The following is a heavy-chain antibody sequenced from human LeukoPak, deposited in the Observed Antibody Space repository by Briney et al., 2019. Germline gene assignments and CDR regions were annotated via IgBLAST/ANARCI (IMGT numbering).Heavy chain of an antibody. Sequence: PGGSLRLSCAASGFTFSSYGMHWVRQAPGKGLEWVAVIWYDGSNKYYADSVKGRFTISRDNPKNTLYLQMNSLRAEDTAVYYCAKVGDYGDYALDYWGQGTLVTVSS. D-gene: IGHD4-17*01. CDR1: GFTFSSYG. J-gene: IGHJ4*02. V-gene: IGHV3-30*02. CDR2: IWYDGSNK. CDR3: AKVGDYGDYALDY.